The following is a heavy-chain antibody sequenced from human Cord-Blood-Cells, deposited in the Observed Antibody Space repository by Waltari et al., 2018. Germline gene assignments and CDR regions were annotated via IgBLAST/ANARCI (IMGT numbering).Heavy chain of an antibody. CDR1: GYTFTGNY. Sequence: QVQLVPFGAEVKKPGPSVQVSCKASGYTFTGNYMHWVRQSPGKGLEGMGWINPNSGGTNYAQKFQGRVTMNRDTSISTDYIELSSLISDDTAVYYCARADYYYYYYRDVWGKGTTVSVSS. CDR3: ARADYYYYYYRDV. J-gene: IGHJ6*03. CDR2: INPNSGGT. V-gene: IGHV1-2*02.